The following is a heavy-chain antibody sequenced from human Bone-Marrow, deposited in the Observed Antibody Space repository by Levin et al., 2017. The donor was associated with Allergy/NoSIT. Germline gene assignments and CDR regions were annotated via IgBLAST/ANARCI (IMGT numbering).Heavy chain of an antibody. V-gene: IGHV4-59*08. Sequence: SETLSLTCTVSGGSISAYYWSWIRQPPEKGLEWIGYISYSGSPTYNPSLKSRVTISVDTSKNQFSLKLSSVTASDTAVYYCARHLGYSGLNYLDYWGQGTLVTVSS. CDR2: ISYSGSP. D-gene: IGHD5-12*01. J-gene: IGHJ4*02. CDR1: GGSISAYY. CDR3: ARHLGYSGLNYLDY.